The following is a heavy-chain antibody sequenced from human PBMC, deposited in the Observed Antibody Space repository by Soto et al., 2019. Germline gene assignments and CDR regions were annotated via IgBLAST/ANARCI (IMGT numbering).Heavy chain of an antibody. Sequence: SETLSLTCTVSGGSISSYYWSWIRQPPGKGLEWIGYIYYSGSTNYNPSLKSRVTISVDTSKNQFSLKLSSVTAADTAVYYCARVVVAAWAFDIWGQGTMVTVSS. V-gene: IGHV4-59*01. J-gene: IGHJ3*02. D-gene: IGHD2-15*01. CDR1: GGSISSYY. CDR2: IYYSGST. CDR3: ARVVVAAWAFDI.